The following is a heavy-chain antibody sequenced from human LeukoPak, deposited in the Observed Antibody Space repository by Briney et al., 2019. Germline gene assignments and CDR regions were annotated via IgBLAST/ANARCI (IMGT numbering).Heavy chain of an antibody. CDR2: ISSSAGTT. CDR3: AKSWGRFGELFPLYYGLDV. J-gene: IGHJ6*02. Sequence: GGSLRLSCAASGLTLNRYAMTWVRQAPGKGLEWVSTISSSAGTTYYANSVKGRFTISRDDSKNTLYLQMDSLRAEDTAVYYCAKSWGRFGELFPLYYGLDVWGRGTTVTVSS. V-gene: IGHV3-23*01. D-gene: IGHD3-10*01. CDR1: GLTLNRYA.